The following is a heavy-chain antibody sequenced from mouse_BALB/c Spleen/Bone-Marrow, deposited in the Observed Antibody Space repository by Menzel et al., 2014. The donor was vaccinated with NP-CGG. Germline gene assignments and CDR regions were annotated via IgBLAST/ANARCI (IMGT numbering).Heavy chain of an antibody. CDR3: ARQGYYGYSDY. CDR2: INPDSSTI. CDR1: GFDFSRYW. D-gene: IGHD1-2*01. V-gene: IGHV4-1*02. J-gene: IGHJ2*01. Sequence: EVQGVESGGGLVQPGGSLKPSCAASGFDFSRYWMSWVRQAPGKGLEWIGEINPDSSTINYTPSLKDKFIISRDNAKNTLYLQMRKVRSEDTALYYCARQGYYGYSDYWAKAPLSQSPQ.